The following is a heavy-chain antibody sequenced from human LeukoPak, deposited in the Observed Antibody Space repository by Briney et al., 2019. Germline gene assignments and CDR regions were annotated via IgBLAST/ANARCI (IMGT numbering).Heavy chain of an antibody. J-gene: IGHJ4*02. CDR2: IIPIFGTA. CDR3: ARVIAPGYYFDY. V-gene: IGHV1-69*06. CDR1: GGTFSSYA. D-gene: IGHD2/OR15-2a*01. Sequence: SVKVSCKASGGTFSSYAISWVRQAPGQGLEWMGGIIPIFGTANYAQKFQGRVTITADKSTSTAYMELSSLRSEDTAVYYCARVIAPGYYFDYWGQGTLVTVSS.